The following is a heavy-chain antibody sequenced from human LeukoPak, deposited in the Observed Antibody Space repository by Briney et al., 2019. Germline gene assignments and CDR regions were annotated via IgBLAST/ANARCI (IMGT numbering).Heavy chain of an antibody. CDR1: GFTFSSYS. CDR3: AKDRESSGYYYR. J-gene: IGHJ4*02. CDR2: ISSSSSTI. V-gene: IGHV3-48*01. D-gene: IGHD3-22*01. Sequence: GGSLRLSCAASGFTFSSYSMNWVRQAPGKGLEWVSYISSSSSTIYYADSVKGRFTISRDNSKNTLYLQMNSLRAEDTAVYYCAKDRESSGYYYRWGQGTLVTVSS.